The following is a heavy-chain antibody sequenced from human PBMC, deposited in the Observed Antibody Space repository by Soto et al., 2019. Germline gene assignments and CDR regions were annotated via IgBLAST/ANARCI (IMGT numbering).Heavy chain of an antibody. CDR1: GGTFSSYA. D-gene: IGHD4-17*01. CDR2: IIPIFGTA. Sequence: QVQLVQSGAEVKKPGSSVKVSCKASGGTFSSYAISWVRQAPGQGLEWMGGIIPIFGTANYAQKFQGRVTITADESTSTAYMELSSLRSDDTAVYYCARDENQITVTTFWQRDYWGQGTLVTVSS. CDR3: ARDENQITVTTFWQRDY. V-gene: IGHV1-69*12. J-gene: IGHJ4*02.